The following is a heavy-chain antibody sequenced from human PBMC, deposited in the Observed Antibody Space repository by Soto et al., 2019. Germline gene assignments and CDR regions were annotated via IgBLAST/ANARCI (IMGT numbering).Heavy chain of an antibody. CDR1: GGSISSSSYY. D-gene: IGHD1-26*01. CDR3: ARPVGATPNNWFDP. J-gene: IGHJ5*02. CDR2: IYYSGST. V-gene: IGHV4-39*01. Sequence: SETLSLTCTVSGGSISSSSYYWGWIRQPPGKGLEWIGSIYYSGSTYYNPSLKSRVTISVDTSKNQFSLKLSSVTAADTAVYYCARPVGATPNNWFDPWGQGTLVTVSS.